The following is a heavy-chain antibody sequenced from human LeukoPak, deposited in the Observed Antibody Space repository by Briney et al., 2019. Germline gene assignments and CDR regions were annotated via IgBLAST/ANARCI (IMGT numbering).Heavy chain of an antibody. CDR3: AAGGRPDYDFWSGQN. CDR2: IVVGSGNT. Sequence: GASVKVSCKASGFTFTSSAVQWVRQARGQRLEWIGWIVVGSGNTNYAQKFQERVTITRDMSTSTAYMELSSLRPEDTAVYYCAAGGRPDYDFWSGQNWGQGTLVTVSS. CDR1: GFTFTSSA. V-gene: IGHV1-58*01. D-gene: IGHD3-3*01. J-gene: IGHJ4*02.